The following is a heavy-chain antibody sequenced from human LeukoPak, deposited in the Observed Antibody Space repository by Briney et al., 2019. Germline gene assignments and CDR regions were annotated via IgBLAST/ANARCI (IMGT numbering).Heavy chain of an antibody. CDR1: GYTFTSYY. V-gene: IGHV1-46*01. CDR3: ARGTGIAAAVTSLFQY. CDR2: ISPSGGTT. D-gene: IGHD6-13*01. Sequence: ASLKVSCKASGYTFTSYYMHWVRQAPGQGLEWMGVISPSGGTTSYAQKFQGRVTMTRDTSTSTLYMELSSLRSEDTAVYYCARGTGIAAAVTSLFQYWGQGTLVTVSS. J-gene: IGHJ1*01.